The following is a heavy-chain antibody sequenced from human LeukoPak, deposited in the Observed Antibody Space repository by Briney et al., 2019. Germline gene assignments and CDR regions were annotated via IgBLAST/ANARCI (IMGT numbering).Heavy chain of an antibody. D-gene: IGHD2-2*02. V-gene: IGHV3-11*04. J-gene: IGHJ4*02. Sequence: GGSLRLSCAASGFTFSGYYMSWIRQAPGKGLEWVSYFSSSGSTIYYADSVKGRFTISRDNAKNSLYLQMNSLRAEDTAVYYCARVQGYCSSTSCYTKYYSDYWGQGTLVTVSS. CDR2: FSSSGSTI. CDR1: GFTFSGYY. CDR3: ARVQGYCSSTSCYTKYYSDY.